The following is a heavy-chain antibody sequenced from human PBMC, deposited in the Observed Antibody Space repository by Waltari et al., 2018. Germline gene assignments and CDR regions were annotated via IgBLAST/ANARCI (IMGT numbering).Heavy chain of an antibody. CDR1: GSSINNGGYF. V-gene: IGHV4-31*03. D-gene: IGHD1-26*01. CDR3: AITPSGPEADY. CDR2: IYLSGTT. Sequence: QVYLQESGPGLVKPSQTLSLTCIVSGSSINNGGYFWSWIRQHPEKGLEWIGFIYLSGTTYYNPSLKSRVTISADTSKNQCSLKLNSVTAADTAVYYCAITPSGPEADYWGQGTLVTVSS. J-gene: IGHJ4*02.